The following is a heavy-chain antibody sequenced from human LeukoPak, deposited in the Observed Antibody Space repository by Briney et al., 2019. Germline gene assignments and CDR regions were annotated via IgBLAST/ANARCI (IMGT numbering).Heavy chain of an antibody. CDR2: ISNNGNYI. CDR3: VRTPWNRLPRSEDY. Sequence: ETLSLTCAVYGGSFSGYYWSWIRQPPGKGLEGGSSISNNGNYIYSADSVKGRSSISRDNAQKAVYLQWNSLRAEDSALYYGVRTPWNRLPRSEDYSGXXTLVSVSS. V-gene: IGHV3-21*01. CDR1: GGSFSGYY. D-gene: IGHD2-21*02. J-gene: IGHJ4*02.